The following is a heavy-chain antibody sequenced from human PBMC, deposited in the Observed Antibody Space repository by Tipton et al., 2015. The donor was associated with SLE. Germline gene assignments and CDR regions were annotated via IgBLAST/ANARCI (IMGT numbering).Heavy chain of an antibody. CDR1: GGSISSGSSY. CDR3: ARLHGYSYGLNWFDP. J-gene: IGHJ5*02. Sequence: TLSLTCTVSGGSISSGSSYWTWIRQPAGKGLECIGHASSRGSPTYHPSLKSRVTISVDTSKNQFSLRLTSVTAADTAVYYCARLHGYSYGLNWFDPWGQGTLISVSS. CDR2: ASSRGSP. V-gene: IGHV4-61*09. D-gene: IGHD5-18*01.